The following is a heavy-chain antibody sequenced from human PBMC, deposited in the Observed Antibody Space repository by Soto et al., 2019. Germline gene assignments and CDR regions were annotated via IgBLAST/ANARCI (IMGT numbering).Heavy chain of an antibody. D-gene: IGHD2-8*01. V-gene: IGHV3-74*01. CDR3: ARDTNGLHY. J-gene: IGHJ4*02. CDR2: ISTDGSIT. Sequence: EVQLVESGGGLVQPGGSLRLSCAASGLIFSNYKMHWVRQAPGKGLVWVSRISTDGSITDYADSVKGRFTVSRDNAKNTLYLQMNSLRGDDTAVYYCARDTNGLHYWGQGTLVTVSS. CDR1: GLIFSNYK.